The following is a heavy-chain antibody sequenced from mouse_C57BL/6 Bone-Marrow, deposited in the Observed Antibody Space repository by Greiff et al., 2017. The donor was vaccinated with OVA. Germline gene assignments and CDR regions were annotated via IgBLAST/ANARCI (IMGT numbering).Heavy chain of an antibody. CDR1: GYTFTSYW. CDR2: IYPGSGST. V-gene: IGHV1-55*01. CDR3: ARRVTTVGYAMDY. Sequence: VQLQQPGAELVKPGASVKMSCKASGYTFTSYWITWVKQRPGQGLEWIGDIYPGSGSTNYNEKFKSKATLTVDTSSSTAYMQLSSLTSEDSAVYYCARRVTTVGYAMDYWGQGTSVTVSS. J-gene: IGHJ4*01. D-gene: IGHD1-1*01.